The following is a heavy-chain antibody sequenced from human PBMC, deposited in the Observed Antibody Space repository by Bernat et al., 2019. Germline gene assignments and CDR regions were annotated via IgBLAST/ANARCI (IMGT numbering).Heavy chain of an antibody. CDR2: INSDGSST. Sequence: EVQLVESGGGLVQPGGSLRLSCAASGFTFSSYWMHWVRQAPGKGLVWVSRINSDGSSTSYADSVKGRFTISRDNAKNTLYLQMNSLRAEDTAVYYCARDQGGWLQIENAFDIWGQGTMDTVSS. CDR3: ARDQGGWLQIENAFDI. CDR1: GFTFSSYW. V-gene: IGHV3-74*01. J-gene: IGHJ3*02. D-gene: IGHD5-24*01.